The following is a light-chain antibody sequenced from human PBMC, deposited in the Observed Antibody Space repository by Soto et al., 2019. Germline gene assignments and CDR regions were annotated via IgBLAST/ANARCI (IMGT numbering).Light chain of an antibody. V-gene: IGKV4-1*01. CDR1: QSVLYSSTGRNY. CDR2: WAS. J-gene: IGKJ5*01. Sequence: DIVMTQSPDSLALSLGERATINCKSSQSVLYSSTGRNYLVWYQQKAGQPPKLLIYWASTRESGVPDRFSGSGSGTDFTLTISNLQAEDVAVYYCQQHHSTPLTSGQGTRLEIK. CDR3: QQHHSTPLT.